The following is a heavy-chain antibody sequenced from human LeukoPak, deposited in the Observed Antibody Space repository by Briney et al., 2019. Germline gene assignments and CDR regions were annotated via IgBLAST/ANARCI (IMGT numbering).Heavy chain of an antibody. CDR2: IIPIFGTA. CDR1: GGTFSSYA. Sequence: GASVKVSCKAPGGTFSSYAISWVRQAPGQGLEWMGRIIPIFGTANYAQKFQGRVTITTDESTSTAYMELSSLRSEDTAVYYCARDRGGYYDFWSGYLCFDYWGQGTLVTVSS. V-gene: IGHV1-69*05. D-gene: IGHD3-3*01. J-gene: IGHJ4*02. CDR3: ARDRGGYYDFWSGYLCFDY.